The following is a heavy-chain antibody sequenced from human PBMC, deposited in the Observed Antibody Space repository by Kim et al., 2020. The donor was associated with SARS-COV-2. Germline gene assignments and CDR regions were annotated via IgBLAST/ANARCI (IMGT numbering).Heavy chain of an antibody. Sequence: ASVKVSCKASGYTFTSYAMHWVRQAPGQRLEWMGWINAGNGNTKYSQKFQGRVTITRDTSASTAYMELSSLRSEDTAVYYCAGMGGYCSSTSCPLGYGMDVWGQGTTVTVSS. CDR2: INAGNGNT. V-gene: IGHV1-3*01. D-gene: IGHD2-2*01. CDR3: AGMGGYCSSTSCPLGYGMDV. CDR1: GYTFTSYA. J-gene: IGHJ6*02.